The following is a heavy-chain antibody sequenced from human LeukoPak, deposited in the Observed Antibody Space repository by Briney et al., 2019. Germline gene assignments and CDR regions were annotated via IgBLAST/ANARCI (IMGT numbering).Heavy chain of an antibody. J-gene: IGHJ4*02. V-gene: IGHV3-23*01. D-gene: IGHD4-17*01. CDR2: ISGSGGSR. Sequence: GGSLRLSCAASGFTFSNYAMSWVRQAPGKGLEWVSAISGSGGSRYYADSVKGRFTISRDDSKNTLYLQVNSLRAEDTAVFYCAKFGDFANYWGQGTLVTVSS. CDR1: GFTFSNYA. CDR3: AKFGDFANY.